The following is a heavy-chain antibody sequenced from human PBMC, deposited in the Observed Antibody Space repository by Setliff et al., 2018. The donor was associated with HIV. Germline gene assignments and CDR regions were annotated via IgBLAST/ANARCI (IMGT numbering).Heavy chain of an antibody. J-gene: IGHJ4*02. CDR2: IYHSGST. CDR3: ARRRDFDY. CDR1: GYSISSGYC. V-gene: IGHV4-38-2*01. Sequence: SETLSLTCAVSGYSISSGYCWGWIRQPPGKGLEWIGSIYHSGSTYYNPSLKSRVTISVDTSKNQFSLKLSSVTAADTAVYYCARRRDFDYWGQGTLVTVSS.